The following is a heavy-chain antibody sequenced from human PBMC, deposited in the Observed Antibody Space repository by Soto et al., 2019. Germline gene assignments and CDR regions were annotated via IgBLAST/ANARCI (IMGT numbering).Heavy chain of an antibody. J-gene: IGHJ5*02. CDR2: SSGDNSHT. CDR1: GYTFTIYG. D-gene: IGHD2-15*01. CDR3: AREYCSGGSCYGVDP. Sequence: GASVKVSCKASGYTFTIYGITWVRQAPGQGLEWMGWSSGDNSHTNYAQNFQGRVTMTTDTSTSTAYMELRSLRSDDTAVYYCAREYCSGGSCYGVDPWGQGTLVTVSS. V-gene: IGHV1-18*01.